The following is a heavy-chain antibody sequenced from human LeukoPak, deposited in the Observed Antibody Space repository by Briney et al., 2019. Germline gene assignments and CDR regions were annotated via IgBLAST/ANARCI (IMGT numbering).Heavy chain of an antibody. J-gene: IGHJ4*02. D-gene: IGHD4-11*01. CDR3: ATVYPLSVTTSFGFDY. V-gene: IGHV1-24*01. CDR1: GYTLTELS. CDR2: FDPEDGET. Sequence: GASVTVSCKVSGYTLTELSMHWVRQAPGKGLEWMGGFDPEDGETIYAQKFQGRVTMTEDTSTDTAYMELSSLRSEDTAVYYCATVYPLSVTTSFGFDYWGQGTLVTVSS.